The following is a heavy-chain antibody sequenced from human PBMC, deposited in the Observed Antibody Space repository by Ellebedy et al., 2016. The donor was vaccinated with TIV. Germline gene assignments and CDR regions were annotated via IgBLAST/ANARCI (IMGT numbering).Heavy chain of an antibody. Sequence: GGSLRLSXAASGFSFRDYGMHWVRQAPGKGLEWVAIIWYDGSNKDYVDHVKGRFTISRDNSKNTLYLQMNTLRAEDTAVYYCARAVDSGRDMDVWGQGTPVTVSS. J-gene: IGHJ6*02. CDR3: ARAVDSGRDMDV. CDR1: GFSFRDYG. V-gene: IGHV3-33*01. D-gene: IGHD1-26*01. CDR2: IWYDGSNK.